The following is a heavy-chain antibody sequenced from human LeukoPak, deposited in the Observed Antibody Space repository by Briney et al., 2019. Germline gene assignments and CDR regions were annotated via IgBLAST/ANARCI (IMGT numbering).Heavy chain of an antibody. Sequence: ASVKVCCKASGYTFSSYGITWVRQAPCHGLEWMGWISAYNGNFNYAQKFQARVTMTTDTSTSTAYLELRSLRFDDTAVYYCAKDIYYGSGSYPGNWGQGTLVTVSS. CDR3: AKDIYYGSGSYPGN. CDR2: ISAYNGNF. D-gene: IGHD3-10*01. V-gene: IGHV1-18*01. CDR1: GYTFSSYG. J-gene: IGHJ4*02.